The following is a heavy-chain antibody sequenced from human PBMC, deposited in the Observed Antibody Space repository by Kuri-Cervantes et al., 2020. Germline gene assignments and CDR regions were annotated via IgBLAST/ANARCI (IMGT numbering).Heavy chain of an antibody. J-gene: IGHJ4*02. Sequence: SETLSLTCGVSGYSITSGYYWAWIRQPPGKGLEWIGDFHHSGTTDYNPSLKSRVTISEDTSTNQFSLEVRSVTAADTAVYYCARVGGGFDYWDQGTLVTVSS. D-gene: IGHD3-16*01. CDR2: FHHSGTT. V-gene: IGHV4-38-2*01. CDR3: ARVGGGFDY. CDR1: GYSITSGYY.